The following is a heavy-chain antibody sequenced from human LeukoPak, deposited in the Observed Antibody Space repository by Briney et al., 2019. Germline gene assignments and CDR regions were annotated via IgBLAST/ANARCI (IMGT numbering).Heavy chain of an antibody. CDR3: ASTGYRYPNNWFDP. D-gene: IGHD3-16*02. V-gene: IGHV4-38-2*02. CDR2: VYHSGNS. CDR1: GYSISSGYY. J-gene: IGHJ5*02. Sequence: SETLSLTCTVSGYSISSGYYWGWIRQPPGKGLEWIGSVYHSGNSYYNPSLKSRVTISVDTSKNQFSLKLSSVTAADTAVYYCASTGYRYPNNWFDPWGQGTLVTVSS.